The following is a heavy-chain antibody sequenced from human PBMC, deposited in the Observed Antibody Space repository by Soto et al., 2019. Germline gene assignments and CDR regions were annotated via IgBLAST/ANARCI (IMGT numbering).Heavy chain of an antibody. J-gene: IGHJ6*02. CDR2: FHYSENT. CDR1: GGSISSGPYS. Sequence: TSETLSLTCTVSGGSISSGPYSWGWIRQPPGEGLEWIGTFHYSENTYYNPSLESRVTISVDTSKSQFSLKVTSVTAEDTAIYYCAKKAPLFDWLAPSPDNGMDVWGQGTTVTVSS. V-gene: IGHV4-39*07. D-gene: IGHD3-9*01. CDR3: AKKAPLFDWLAPSPDNGMDV.